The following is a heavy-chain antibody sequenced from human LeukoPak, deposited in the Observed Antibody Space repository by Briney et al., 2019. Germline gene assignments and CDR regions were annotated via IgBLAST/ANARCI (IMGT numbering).Heavy chain of an antibody. D-gene: IGHD6-19*01. CDR2: IYYSGST. V-gene: IGHV4-59*08. Sequence: PSETLSLTCTVSGGSTSIYYWSWIRQPPGKGLEWIGYIYYSGSTNYNPSLKSRVTISVDTSKNQFSLKLSSVTAADTAVYYCARHKELYSSGSFDHWGQGTLVTVSS. CDR3: ARHKELYSSGSFDH. J-gene: IGHJ4*02. CDR1: GGSTSIYY.